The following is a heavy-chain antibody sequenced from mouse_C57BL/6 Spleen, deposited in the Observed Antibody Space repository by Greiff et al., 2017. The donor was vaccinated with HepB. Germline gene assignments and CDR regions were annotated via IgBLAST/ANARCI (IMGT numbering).Heavy chain of an antibody. CDR1: GYTFTGYW. V-gene: IGHV1-9*01. CDR2: ILPGSGST. CDR3: SLSTMITTHWYFDV. D-gene: IGHD2-4*01. J-gene: IGHJ1*03. Sequence: QVQLQQSGAELMKPGASVKLSCKATGYTFTGYWIEWVKQRPGHGLEWIGEILPGSGSTNYNEKFKGKATFTADTSSNTAYMQLSSLTTEDSAIYYCSLSTMITTHWYFDVWGTGTTVTVSS.